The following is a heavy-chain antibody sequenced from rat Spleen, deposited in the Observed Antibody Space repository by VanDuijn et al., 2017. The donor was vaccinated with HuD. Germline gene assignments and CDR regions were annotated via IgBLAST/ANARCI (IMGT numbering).Heavy chain of an antibody. J-gene: IGHJ2*01. CDR3: ARDAGILRY. D-gene: IGHD1-6*01. Sequence: QVQLKESGPGLVQPSQTLSLTCTVSGFSLTRYHITWVRQPPGKGLEWMGVIWTGGSTSYNSLLKSRLSISRDISKIQIFLRMNSLQTEDTATYYCARDAGILRYWGQGVMVTVSS. V-gene: IGHV2-43*01. CDR1: GFSLTRYH. CDR2: IWTGGST.